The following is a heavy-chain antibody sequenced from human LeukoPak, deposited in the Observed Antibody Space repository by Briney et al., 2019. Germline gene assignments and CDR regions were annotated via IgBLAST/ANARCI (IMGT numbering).Heavy chain of an antibody. CDR3: ATSESGRSWDWFAP. CDR1: GGSFSTYP. Sequence: GASVQVSCKASGGSFSTYPISWVRQATGQGLEWMGGLTQFFRRTNYTQKFQDRLTITTDESSSTAYMELSDLRSDDTAIYYCATSESGRSWDWFAPWGQGTLVTVSS. J-gene: IGHJ5*02. CDR2: LTQFFRRT. V-gene: IGHV1-69*05. D-gene: IGHD3-10*01.